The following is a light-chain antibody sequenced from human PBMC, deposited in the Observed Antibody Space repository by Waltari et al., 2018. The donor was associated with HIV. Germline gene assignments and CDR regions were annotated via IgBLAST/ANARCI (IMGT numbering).Light chain of an antibody. Sequence: DIQMTQSPSSLSASVGDRVTITCRASQGISNYLAWYQQKPGKVPKLLIYAASTLRSGVPSRFSGSGSGTDFTLTISSLQPEDVATYYCQKYNSAPQGFTFGPGTKVDIK. CDR2: AAS. CDR1: QGISNY. CDR3: QKYNSAPQGFT. V-gene: IGKV1-27*01. J-gene: IGKJ3*01.